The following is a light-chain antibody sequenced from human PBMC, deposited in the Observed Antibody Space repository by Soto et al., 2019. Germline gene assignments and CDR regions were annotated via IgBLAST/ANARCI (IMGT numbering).Light chain of an antibody. CDR3: SSYAGSINPCYV. Sequence: QSALTQRPSASGSPGQSVTISCTGTCSDVGGYNYVSWYQQHPGKAPKLMIYEVSKRPSGVPDRFSGSKSGNTASLTVSGLQAEDEADYYCSSYAGSINPCYVFGTGTQLTVL. CDR1: CSDVGGYNY. CDR2: EVS. J-gene: IGLJ1*01. V-gene: IGLV2-8*01.